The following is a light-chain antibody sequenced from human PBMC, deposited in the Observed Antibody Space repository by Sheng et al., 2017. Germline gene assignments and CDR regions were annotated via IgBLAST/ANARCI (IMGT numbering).Light chain of an antibody. J-gene: IGKJ3*01. CDR3: QQYDNWPFT. CDR1: QSVGSK. Sequence: EIVMTQSPATLSVSPGERATLSCRASQSVGSKLVWYQQKLGQAPRLLIYASSTRVTGIPVRFSGGGSGTEFTLTISSLQSEDFAVYYCQQYDNWPFTFGPGTKVNIK. CDR2: ASS. V-gene: IGKV3-15*01.